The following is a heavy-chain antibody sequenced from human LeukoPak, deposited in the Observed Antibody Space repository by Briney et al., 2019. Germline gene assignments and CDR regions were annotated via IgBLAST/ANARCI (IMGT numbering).Heavy chain of an antibody. D-gene: IGHD3-9*01. CDR3: ARDADDILTGYPDY. V-gene: IGHV3-30*04. Sequence: PGRSLRLSCAASGFTFSSYAMHWVRQPPGKGLEWVAVISYDGSNKYYADSVKGRFTISRDNSKNTLYLQMNSLRAEDTAVYYCARDADDILTGYPDYWGQGTLVTVSS. J-gene: IGHJ4*02. CDR1: GFTFSSYA. CDR2: ISYDGSNK.